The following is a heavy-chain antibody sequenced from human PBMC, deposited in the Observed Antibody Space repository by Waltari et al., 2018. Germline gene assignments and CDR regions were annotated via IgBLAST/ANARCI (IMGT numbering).Heavy chain of an antibody. CDR1: GFNFSRYS. CDR2: VSYSSSPN. Sequence: EVQLVESGGGLVQPGGSPRLSCAASGFNFSRYSMNWVRQAPGKGLEWISYVSYSSSPNHYADSVEGRFTISRDNAKNSLYLQMNSLRAEDTAVYYCATSAMDVWGQGTTVAVSS. J-gene: IGHJ6*02. V-gene: IGHV3-48*01. CDR3: ATSAMDV.